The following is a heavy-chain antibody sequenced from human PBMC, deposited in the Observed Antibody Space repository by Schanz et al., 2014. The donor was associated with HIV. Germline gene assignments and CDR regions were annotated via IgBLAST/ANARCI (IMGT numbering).Heavy chain of an antibody. CDR3: VRETPSGVDYFDY. J-gene: IGHJ4*02. Sequence: EVQLLDSGGGLVQPGGSLRLSCAASGFIFNSYAMNWVRQAPGKGLEWVSSINSGGGDKLYANSMKGRFTISRDNAKNSLYLQMNSLRAEDTAVYYCVRETPSGVDYFDYWGQGSLVTVSS. D-gene: IGHD3-10*01. CDR1: GFIFNSYA. CDR2: INSGGGDK. V-gene: IGHV3-21*06.